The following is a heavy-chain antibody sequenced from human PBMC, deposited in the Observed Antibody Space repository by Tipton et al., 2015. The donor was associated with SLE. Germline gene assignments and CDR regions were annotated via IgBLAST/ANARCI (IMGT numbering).Heavy chain of an antibody. Sequence: TLSLTCTVSGGSISSYYWSWIRQPPGKGLEWIGSIYHSGSTYYNPSLKSRVTISVDTSKNQFSLKLSSVTAADTAVYYCARGYYDSSGYLPFDYWGQGTLVTVSS. J-gene: IGHJ4*02. CDR3: ARGYYDSSGYLPFDY. CDR2: IYHSGST. D-gene: IGHD3-22*01. CDR1: GGSISSYY. V-gene: IGHV4-59*07.